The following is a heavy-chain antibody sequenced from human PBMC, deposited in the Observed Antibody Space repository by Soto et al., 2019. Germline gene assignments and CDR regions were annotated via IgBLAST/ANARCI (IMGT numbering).Heavy chain of an antibody. Sequence: SETLSLTCTVSGGSISSSSYYWGWIRQPPGKGLEWIGSIYYSGSTYYNPSLKSRVTISVDTSKNQFSLKLSSVTAADTAVYYCARRGIAAAGTRIFDYWGKGPLVTVSS. CDR3: ARRGIAAAGTRIFDY. CDR2: IYYSGST. J-gene: IGHJ4*02. D-gene: IGHD6-13*01. V-gene: IGHV4-39*01. CDR1: GGSISSSSYY.